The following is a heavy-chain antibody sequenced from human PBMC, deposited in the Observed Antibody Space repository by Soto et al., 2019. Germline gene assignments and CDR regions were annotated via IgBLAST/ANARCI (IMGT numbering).Heavy chain of an antibody. D-gene: IGHD6-13*01. V-gene: IGHV4-34*12. J-gene: IGHJ1*01. CDR2: IFHGGGA. CDR3: AGYSNSWSKYVKH. CDR1: GGSFSGYC. Sequence: SETLSLTCAVYGGSFSGYCWSWIRQTPGERLEWVGDIFHGGGANYNPSLKSRVSFSMDPSKNQFSLKLNSVMAADTAVFYCAGYSNSWSKYVKHWGRGSLVTVSS.